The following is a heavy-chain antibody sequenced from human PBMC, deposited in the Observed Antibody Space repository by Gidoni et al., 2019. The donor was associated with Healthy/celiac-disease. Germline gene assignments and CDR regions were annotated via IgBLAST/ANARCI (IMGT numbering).Heavy chain of an antibody. J-gene: IGHJ4*02. D-gene: IGHD1-26*01. V-gene: IGHV3-23*01. CDR1: GFAFSSYA. CDR2: ISGSGGST. CDR3: AKSQTRLLVGAPPFDY. Sequence: EVQLLESGGGLVQPGGSLRLSCSASGFAFSSYAMSWVRQAPGKGLEWVSAISGSGGSTYYADSVKGRFTISRDNSKNTLYLQMNSLRAEDTAVYYCAKSQTRLLVGAPPFDYWGQGTLVTVSS.